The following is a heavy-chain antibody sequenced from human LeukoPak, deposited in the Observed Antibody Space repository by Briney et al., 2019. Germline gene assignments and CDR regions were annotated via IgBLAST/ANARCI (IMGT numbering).Heavy chain of an antibody. J-gene: IGHJ4*02. CDR2: IKQDGSEK. CDR1: GFTFSSYW. D-gene: IGHD2-15*01. Sequence: GGSLRLSCAASGFTFSSYWMTWLRQAPGKGLEWVANIKQDGSEKYYVDSVKGRFTISRDNAKNSLYLQMNSLRAEDTAVYYCTRDTSCSGGTCYSFNDYWGQGTLVTVSS. CDR3: TRDTSCSGGTCYSFNDY. V-gene: IGHV3-7*01.